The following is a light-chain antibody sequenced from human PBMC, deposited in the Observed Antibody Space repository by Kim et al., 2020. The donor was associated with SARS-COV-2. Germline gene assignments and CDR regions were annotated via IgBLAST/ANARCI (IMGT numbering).Light chain of an antibody. CDR3: NSRGSNDKVL. J-gene: IGLJ2*01. CDR2: GKN. Sequence: SSELTQDPAVSVALGQTVRITCQGDSLRSYYATWYQQKPGQAPIVVIYGKNNRPSGIPDRFSGSSSGDTASLTITGTQAGDEADYYCNSRGSNDKVLFGG. CDR1: SLRSYY. V-gene: IGLV3-19*01.